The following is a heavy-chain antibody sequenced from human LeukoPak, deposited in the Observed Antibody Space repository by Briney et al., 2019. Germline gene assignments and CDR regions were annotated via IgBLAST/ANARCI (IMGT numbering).Heavy chain of an antibody. V-gene: IGHV3-33*01. CDR3: ARDEQTTFPYYYYMDV. CDR1: GFTFSSYG. CDR2: ICYDGSNK. Sequence: GGSLRLSCAASGFTFSSYGMHWVRQAPGKGLEWVAVICYDGSNKYYADSVKGRFTISRDNSKNTLYLQMNSLRAEDTAVYYCARDEQTTFPYYYYMDVWGKGTTVTVSS. J-gene: IGHJ6*03. D-gene: IGHD1-7*01.